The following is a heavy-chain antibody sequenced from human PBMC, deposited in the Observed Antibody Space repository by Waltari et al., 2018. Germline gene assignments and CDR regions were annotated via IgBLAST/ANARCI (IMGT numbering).Heavy chain of an antibody. CDR1: GYTFTSYY. CDR3: AREGGQQLVPYYFDY. V-gene: IGHV1-46*03. CDR2: INPSGGST. Sequence: QVQLVQSGAEVKKPGASVKVSCKAFGYTFTSYYMHWVRQAPGQGLEWMGIINPSGGSTSYAQKFQGRVTMTRDTSTSTVYMELSSLRSEDTAVYYCAREGGQQLVPYYFDYWGQGTLVTVSS. J-gene: IGHJ4*02. D-gene: IGHD6-13*01.